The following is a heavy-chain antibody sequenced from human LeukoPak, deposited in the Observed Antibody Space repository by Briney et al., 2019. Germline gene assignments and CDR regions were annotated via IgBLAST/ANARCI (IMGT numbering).Heavy chain of an antibody. J-gene: IGHJ6*02. Sequence: SETLSLTCTVSGGSISSYYWSWIRQPPGKGLEWIGYIYYSGSTNYNPSLKSRVTISVDTSKNQFSLKLSSVTAADTAVYYCARELGYGNYGMDVWGQGTTVTVSS. CDR3: ARELGYGNYGMDV. D-gene: IGHD5-18*01. CDR1: GGSISSYY. V-gene: IGHV4-59*01. CDR2: IYYSGST.